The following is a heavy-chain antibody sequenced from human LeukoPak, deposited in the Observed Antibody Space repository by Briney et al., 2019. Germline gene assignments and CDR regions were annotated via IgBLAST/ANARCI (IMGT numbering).Heavy chain of an antibody. CDR3: ARDPGYYDSYGYSYYYYYMDV. CDR1: GYTFTSYY. V-gene: IGHV1-46*01. D-gene: IGHD3-22*01. J-gene: IGHJ6*03. Sequence: GSSVKVSCKASGYTFTSYYIHWVRQAPGQGLQWMGIINPSGGSTTYAQKFQGRVTMTRDMSTSTVYMELSSLRSEDTAVYYCARDPGYYDSYGYSYYYYYMDVWGKGTTVTVSS. CDR2: INPSGGST.